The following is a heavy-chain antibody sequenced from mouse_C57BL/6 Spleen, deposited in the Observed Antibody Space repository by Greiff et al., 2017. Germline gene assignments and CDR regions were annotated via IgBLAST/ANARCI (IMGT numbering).Heavy chain of an antibody. J-gene: IGHJ4*01. V-gene: IGHV2-2*01. CDR1: GFSLTSYG. D-gene: IGHD6-1*01. CDR2: ICSGGST. CDR3: ASLSRDYAMDY. Sequence: VQLQQSGPGLVQPSQSLSITCTVSGFSLTSYGVHWVRQSPGKGLEWLGVICSGGSTDYNAAFISRLSISKDNSKSQVFFKMNSLQADDTAIYYCASLSRDYAMDYWGQGTSVTVSS.